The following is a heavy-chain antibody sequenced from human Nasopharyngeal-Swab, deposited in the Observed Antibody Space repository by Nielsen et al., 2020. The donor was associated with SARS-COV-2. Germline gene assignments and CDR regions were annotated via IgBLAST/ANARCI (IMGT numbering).Heavy chain of an antibody. V-gene: IGHV3-48*04. CDR3: ARVRFVGELIDAFDI. J-gene: IGHJ3*02. CDR1: GFTFSSYS. Sequence: GESLKISCAASGFTFSSYSMNWVRQAPGKGLEWVSYISSSGSTIYYADSVKGRFTISRDNAKNSLYLQMNSLRAEDTAVYYCARVRFVGELIDAFDIWGQGTMVTVSS. D-gene: IGHD1-26*01. CDR2: ISSSGSTI.